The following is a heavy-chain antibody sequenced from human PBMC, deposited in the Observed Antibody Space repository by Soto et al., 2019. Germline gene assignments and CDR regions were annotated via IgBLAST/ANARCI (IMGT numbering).Heavy chain of an antibody. CDR3: ARDPLRYCSGGSCYGWFDP. CDR2: ISYDGSNK. CDR1: GFTFSSYA. D-gene: IGHD2-15*01. J-gene: IGHJ5*02. V-gene: IGHV3-30-3*01. Sequence: QVQLVESGGGVVQPGRSLRLSCAASGFTFSSYAMHWVRQAPGKGLEWVAVISYDGSNKYYADSVKGRFTISRDNSKNTLYLQINSLRAEDTAVYYCARDPLRYCSGGSCYGWFDPWGQGTLVTVSS.